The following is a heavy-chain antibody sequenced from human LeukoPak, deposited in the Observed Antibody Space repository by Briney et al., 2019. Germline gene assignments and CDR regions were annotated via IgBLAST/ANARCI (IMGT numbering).Heavy chain of an antibody. CDR3: ATNEWFGAENGMDV. Sequence: SETLSLTCTVSGGSISSSSYYWGWIRQPPGKGLEWIGSIYYSGSTYYNPSLKSRVTISVDTSKNQFSLKLSSVTAADTAVYYCATNEWFGAENGMDVWGQGTTVTVSS. V-gene: IGHV4-39*01. CDR1: GGSISSSSYY. CDR2: IYYSGST. D-gene: IGHD3-10*01. J-gene: IGHJ6*02.